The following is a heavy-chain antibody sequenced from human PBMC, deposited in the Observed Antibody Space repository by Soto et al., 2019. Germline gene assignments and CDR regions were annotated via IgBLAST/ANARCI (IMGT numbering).Heavy chain of an antibody. J-gene: IGHJ4*02. CDR3: ASSVANYYDSSGYYSIDY. V-gene: IGHV4-31*03. Sequence: SETLSLTCTVSGGSISSGGYYWSWIRQHPGKGLEWIGYIYYSGSTYYNPSLKSRVTISVDTSKNQFSLKLSSVTAADTAVYYCASSVANYYDSSGYYSIDYWGQGTLVTVSS. CDR1: GGSISSGGYY. CDR2: IYYSGST. D-gene: IGHD3-22*01.